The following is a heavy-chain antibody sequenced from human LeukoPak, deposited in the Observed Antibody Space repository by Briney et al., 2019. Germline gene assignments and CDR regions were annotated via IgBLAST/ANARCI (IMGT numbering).Heavy chain of an antibody. D-gene: IGHD2-15*01. CDR3: ARDRGRLGYCSGGSCYNWFDP. Sequence: SETLSLTCTVSGGSISSYYWSWIQQPPGKGLEWIGYIYYNGSTNYNPSLKSRVTISVDTSMNQFSLKLSSVTAADTAVYYCARDRGRLGYCSGGSCYNWFDPWGQGTLVTVSS. J-gene: IGHJ5*02. CDR1: GGSISSYY. V-gene: IGHV4-59*01. CDR2: IYYNGST.